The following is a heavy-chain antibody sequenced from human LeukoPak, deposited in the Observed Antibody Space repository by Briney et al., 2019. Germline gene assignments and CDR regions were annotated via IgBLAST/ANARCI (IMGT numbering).Heavy chain of an antibody. J-gene: IGHJ4*02. CDR2: ISSSSRTI. V-gene: IGHV3-48*01. CDR3: ARPYDFWSGYSAGSYFDY. Sequence: GGSLRLSCAASGFTFSSYSMNWVRQAPGKGLEWVSYISSSSRTIYYADSLKGRFTISRDNAKNSLYLQMNSLRAEDTAVHYCARPYDFWSGYSAGSYFDYWGQGTLVTVSS. D-gene: IGHD3-3*01. CDR1: GFTFSSYS.